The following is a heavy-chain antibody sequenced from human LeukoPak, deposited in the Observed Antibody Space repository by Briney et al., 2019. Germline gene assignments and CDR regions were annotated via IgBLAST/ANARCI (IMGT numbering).Heavy chain of an antibody. V-gene: IGHV1-2*04. D-gene: IGHD4-17*01. J-gene: IGHJ4*02. CDR2: INPNSGGT. CDR3: ARRTTVGDFDY. Sequence: ASVKVSCKASGYTFTGYYMHWVRQAPGQGLEWMGWINPNSGGTNYAQKFQGWVTMTRDTSISTAYMELSRLRSDDPAVYYCARRTTVGDFDYWGQGTLVTVSS. CDR1: GYTFTGYY.